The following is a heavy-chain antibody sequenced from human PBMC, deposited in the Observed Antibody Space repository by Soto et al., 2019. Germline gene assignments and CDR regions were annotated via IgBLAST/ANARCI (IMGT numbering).Heavy chain of an antibody. V-gene: IGHV4-34*01. CDR1: GGSFSGYY. J-gene: IGHJ3*02. CDR3: ATAAARTLGAFDI. D-gene: IGHD6-13*01. Sequence: QVQLQQWGAGLLKPSETLSITCAVYGGSFSGYYWSWIRQPPGKGLEWIGEINHSGSTNYNPSLKSRVTISVDTSKNQFSLKLSSVTAADTAVYYCATAAARTLGAFDIWGQGTMVTVSP. CDR2: INHSGST.